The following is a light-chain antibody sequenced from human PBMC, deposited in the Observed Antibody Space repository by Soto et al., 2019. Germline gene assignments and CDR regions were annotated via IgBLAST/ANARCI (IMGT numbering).Light chain of an antibody. CDR1: QAISSW. J-gene: IGKJ4*01. CDR3: QQASSFPLT. Sequence: QMTQSPSSVSASVGDTVTITCRASQAISSWLAWYQQKPGQPPNLLIYSASTLRSGVPSRFRGSESGVDFTLTISNLQPEDFAIYYCQQASSFPLTFGGGTKVEIK. V-gene: IGKV1-12*01. CDR2: SAS.